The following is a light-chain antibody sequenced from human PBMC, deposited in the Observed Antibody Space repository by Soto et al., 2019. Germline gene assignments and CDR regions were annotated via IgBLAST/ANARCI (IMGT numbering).Light chain of an antibody. CDR2: KAS. V-gene: IGKV1-5*03. CDR3: QQYKSFWT. Sequence: DIQMPQSPSTLSASVGARLPITGRASQNIHTWLAWYQQQPGKDPKLLIYKASSLQSGVPSRFSGTGSGTEFTLTISSLQPDDFATYYCQQYKSFWTFGQGTKVDIK. J-gene: IGKJ1*01. CDR1: QNIHTW.